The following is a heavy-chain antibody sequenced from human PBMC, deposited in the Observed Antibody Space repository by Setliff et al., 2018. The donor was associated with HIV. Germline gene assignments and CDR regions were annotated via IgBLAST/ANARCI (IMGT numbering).Heavy chain of an antibody. CDR3: ARDPRGAVAGFDY. CDR2: ISDSGGST. Sequence: GGSLRLSCAASGFTFSSYVMSWVRQAPGKGLEWVSAISDSGGSTYYADSVKGRFTISRDNSKNTLSLQMNRLRADDTAVYFCARDPRGAVAGFDYWGQGTLVTVSS. J-gene: IGHJ4*02. CDR1: GFTFSSYV. D-gene: IGHD6-19*01. V-gene: IGHV3-23*01.